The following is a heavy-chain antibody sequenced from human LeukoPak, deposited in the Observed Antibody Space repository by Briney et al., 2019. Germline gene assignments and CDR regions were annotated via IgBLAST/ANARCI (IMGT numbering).Heavy chain of an antibody. CDR1: GFTFSSYW. CDR3: ARSAYSGSRYDY. V-gene: IGHV3-74*01. J-gene: IGHJ4*02. D-gene: IGHD6-13*01. Sequence: PGGSLRLSCAASGFTFSSYWMHWVRQAPGKGLVWLSRVNSDGSRTNYADSVKGRFTTSRDNAKNTLYLQMDSLRAEDTAVYYCARSAYSGSRYDYWGQGTLVTVSS. CDR2: VNSDGSRT.